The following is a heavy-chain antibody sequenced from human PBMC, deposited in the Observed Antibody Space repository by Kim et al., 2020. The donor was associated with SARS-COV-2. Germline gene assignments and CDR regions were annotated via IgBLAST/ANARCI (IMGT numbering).Heavy chain of an antibody. D-gene: IGHD3-16*01. V-gene: IGHV3-49*02. CDR3: TRGALTFGGVTYYFDY. J-gene: IGHJ4*02. Sequence: SVKGRFTISRDDSTSIAYLQMNSLKTEDTAVYYCTRGALTFGGVTYYFDYWGQGTLVTVSS.